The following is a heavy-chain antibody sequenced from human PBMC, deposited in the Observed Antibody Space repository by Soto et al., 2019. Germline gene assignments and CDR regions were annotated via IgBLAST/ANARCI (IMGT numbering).Heavy chain of an antibody. Sequence: ASMKVSCKASGYTFTSFSMYLVRQAPGQRLEWMGWINAGNGNTKYSQKLQGRVTITRDTSASTAYMELSSLRSEDTAVDYCARDMGFGLSDYWGQGSLVTVSS. J-gene: IGHJ4*02. CDR3: ARDMGFGLSDY. D-gene: IGHD3-10*01. CDR1: GYTFTSFS. CDR2: INAGNGNT. V-gene: IGHV1-3*01.